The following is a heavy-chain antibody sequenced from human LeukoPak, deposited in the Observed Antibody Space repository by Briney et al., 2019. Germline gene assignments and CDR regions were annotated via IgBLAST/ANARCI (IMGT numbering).Heavy chain of an antibody. CDR3: ARDLADPTPTAGDL. J-gene: IGHJ2*01. CDR1: GGSISSSGYY. CDR2: IYYSGST. V-gene: IGHV4-39*07. D-gene: IGHD3-16*01. Sequence: KPSETLSLTCTVSGGSISSSGYYWGWLRQPPGKGLEWIGSIYYSGSTYYNPSLKSRVTISRDTSKNQFSLNLYSVTAADTAVYYCARDLADPTPTAGDLWGRGTLVTVSS.